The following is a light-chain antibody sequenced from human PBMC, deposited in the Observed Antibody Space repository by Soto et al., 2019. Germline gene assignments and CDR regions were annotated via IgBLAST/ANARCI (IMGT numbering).Light chain of an antibody. J-gene: IGLJ2*01. CDR1: SSDVGGYEY. CDR3: SSYTSSSLI. Sequence: QSALTQPASVSGSPGQSITSSCTGTSSDVGGYEYVSWYQQHPGKAPKIMIYDVTNRPSGVSNRFSGSKSGNTASLTISGLQADDEADYYCSSYTSSSLIFGGGTKLTVL. V-gene: IGLV2-14*01. CDR2: DVT.